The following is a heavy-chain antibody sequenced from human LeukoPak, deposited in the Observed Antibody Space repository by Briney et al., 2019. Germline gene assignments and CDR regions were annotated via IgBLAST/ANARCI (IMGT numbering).Heavy chain of an antibody. CDR2: IRYDGSNK. CDR1: GFTFSSYG. J-gene: IGHJ4*02. D-gene: IGHD3-3*01. CDR3: AKIDPSWGFLDY. V-gene: IGHV3-30*02. Sequence: SGGSLRLSCAASGFTFSSYGMHWVRQAPGKGLEWVAFIRYDGSNKYYADSVKGRFTISRDNSKNTLYLQMNSLRAEDTAVYYCAKIDPSWGFLDYWGQGTLVTVSS.